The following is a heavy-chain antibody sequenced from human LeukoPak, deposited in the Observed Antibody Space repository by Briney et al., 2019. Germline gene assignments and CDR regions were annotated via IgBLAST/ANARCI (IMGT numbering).Heavy chain of an antibody. CDR3: AKEPAYCGGDCYF. J-gene: IGHJ4*02. CDR2: ISGSGGNT. D-gene: IGHD2-21*02. CDR1: GFTFSNYA. Sequence: GGSLRLSCAASGFTFSNYAMSWVRQAPGKGLECVSAISGSGGNTYYADSVKGRFTISRDNSKNTLYLQINSLRAEATAVYYCAKEPAYCGGDCYFWGQGTLVTVSS. V-gene: IGHV3-23*01.